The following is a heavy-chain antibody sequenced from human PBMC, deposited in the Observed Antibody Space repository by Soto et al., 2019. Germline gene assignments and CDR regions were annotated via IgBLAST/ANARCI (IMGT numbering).Heavy chain of an antibody. Sequence: GSGPTLVNPTETLTVICTFSGFSLTSPGMCVSWIRQSPGQALEWLALIERDDDDKYYSTSLKTRLTISKDTRKNQVVLTMANMDPADTATYYWARSIRGPRSFNGMDVWGQGTTVTVSS. CDR3: ARSIRGPRSFNGMDV. J-gene: IGHJ6*02. V-gene: IGHV2-70*13. CDR2: IERDDDDK. CDR1: GFSLTSPGMC. D-gene: IGHD6-13*01.